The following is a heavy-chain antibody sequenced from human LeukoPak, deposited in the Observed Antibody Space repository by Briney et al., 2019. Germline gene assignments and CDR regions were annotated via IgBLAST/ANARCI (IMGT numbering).Heavy chain of an antibody. Sequence: GGSLRLSCAASGFTFSTYNMNWVRQAPGKGLEWVSIIYSGGRTYYADSVKGRFTISRDNSKNTLYLQMNSLRAEDTAVYYCARRALGMAAAGTWEPFDCWGQGTLVTVSS. J-gene: IGHJ4*02. CDR2: IYSGGRT. D-gene: IGHD6-13*01. CDR1: GFTFSTYN. CDR3: ARRALGMAAAGTWEPFDC. V-gene: IGHV3-66*04.